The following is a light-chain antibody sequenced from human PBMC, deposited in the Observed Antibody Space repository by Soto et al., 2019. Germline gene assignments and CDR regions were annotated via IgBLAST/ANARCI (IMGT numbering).Light chain of an antibody. CDR2: EGS. CDR1: SSDVGSYNL. CDR3: CSYAGSSPV. V-gene: IGLV2-23*01. Sequence: QSALTQPASVSGSPGQSITISCTGTSSDVGSYNLVSWYQQHPGKAPKLMIYEGSKRPSGVANRFSGSKSGNTASLTFSGLQAEDVAGYYCCSYAGSSPVFGGGTKLTVL. J-gene: IGLJ2*01.